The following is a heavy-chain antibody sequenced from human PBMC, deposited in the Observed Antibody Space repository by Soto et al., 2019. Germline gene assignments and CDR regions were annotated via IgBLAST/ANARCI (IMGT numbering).Heavy chain of an antibody. CDR1: GGSISSGGYY. J-gene: IGHJ5*02. Sequence: QVQLQESGPGLVKPSQTLSLTCTVSGGSISSGGYYWSWIRQHPGKGLEWIGYICYSGSPYYNPSLKSRVTKSVDTSKNQSSLKLSSVTAADTAVYYCAKDGGDYGDVYNWFDPWGQGTLVTVSS. D-gene: IGHD4-17*01. CDR3: AKDGGDYGDVYNWFDP. CDR2: ICYSGSP. V-gene: IGHV4-31*03.